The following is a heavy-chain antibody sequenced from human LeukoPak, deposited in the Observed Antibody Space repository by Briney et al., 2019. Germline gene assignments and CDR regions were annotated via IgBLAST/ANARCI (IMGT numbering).Heavy chain of an antibody. CDR2: VTISGDNT. Sequence: PGGSLRLSCAASGFTFSNFGMSWVRQAPEKGLEWVSSVTISGDNTYYAESVKGRLTISRDNSKGTLYLLMSSLRADDTAVYYCARGRGRNPSGYYYYMDVWGKGTTVTISS. CDR3: ARGRGRNPSGYYYYMDV. J-gene: IGHJ6*04. CDR1: GFTFSNFG. D-gene: IGHD3-16*01. V-gene: IGHV3-23*01.